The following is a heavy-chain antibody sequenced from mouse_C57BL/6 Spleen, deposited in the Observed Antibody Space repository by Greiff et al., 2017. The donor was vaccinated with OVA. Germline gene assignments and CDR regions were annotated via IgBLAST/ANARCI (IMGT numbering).Heavy chain of an antibody. CDR2: ISYDGSN. Sequence: EVKLMESGPGLVKPSQSLSLTCSVTGYSITSGYYWNWIRQFPGNKLEWMGYISYDGSNNYNPSLKNRISITRDTSKNQFFLKLNSVTTEDTATYYCARENDGSMDYWGQGTSVTVSS. CDR3: ARENDGSMDY. J-gene: IGHJ4*01. D-gene: IGHD2-3*01. CDR1: GYSITSGYY. V-gene: IGHV3-6*01.